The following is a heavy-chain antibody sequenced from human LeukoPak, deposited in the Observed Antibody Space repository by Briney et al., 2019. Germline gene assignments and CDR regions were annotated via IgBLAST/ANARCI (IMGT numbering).Heavy chain of an antibody. CDR2: IHFDGSPK. D-gene: IGHD2-2*03. CDR3: AKDQCTRASCDGYPGH. J-gene: IGHJ4*02. CDR1: EFTFSSYG. Sequence: PXGSLRLSCAASEFTFSSYGMHWVRQAPGKGLEWVAFIHFDGSPKYSGDSVKGRFTVSRDNSKNTLYLQMNSLRPEDTAVYYCAKDQCTRASCDGYPGHWGQGTLVTVSS. V-gene: IGHV3-30*02.